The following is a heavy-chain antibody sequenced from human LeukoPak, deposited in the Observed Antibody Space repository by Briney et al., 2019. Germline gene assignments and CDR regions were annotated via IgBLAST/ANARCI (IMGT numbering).Heavy chain of an antibody. CDR2: IRYDGSNK. CDR1: GFTFRNYG. CDR3: AKGGRFLEWLSFDY. J-gene: IGHJ4*02. Sequence: GGSLRLSCAASGFTFRNYGMHWVRQAPGKGLEWVAFIRYDGSNKYYADSVKGRFTISRDNSKNTLYLQMNSLRAEDTAVYYCAKGGRFLEWLSFDYWGQGTLVTVSS. V-gene: IGHV3-30*02. D-gene: IGHD3-3*01.